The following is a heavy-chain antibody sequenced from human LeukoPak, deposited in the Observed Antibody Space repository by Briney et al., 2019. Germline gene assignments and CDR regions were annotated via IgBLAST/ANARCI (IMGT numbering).Heavy chain of an antibody. CDR2: ISYDGSNK. D-gene: IGHD3-3*01. CDR1: GFTFSSYG. V-gene: IGHV3-30*18. J-gene: IGHJ4*02. CDR3: AKVALRFLEWSKFDY. Sequence: GGSLRLSCAASGFTFSSYGMPWVRQAPGKGLEWVAVISYDGSNKYYADSVKGRFTISRDNSKNTLYLQMNSLRAEDTAVYYCAKVALRFLEWSKFDYWGQGTLATVSS.